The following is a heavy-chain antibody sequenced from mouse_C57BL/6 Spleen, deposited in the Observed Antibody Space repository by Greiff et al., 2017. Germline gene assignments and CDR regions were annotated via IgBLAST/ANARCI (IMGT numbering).Heavy chain of an antibody. J-gene: IGHJ2*01. Sequence: VQLQQSGAELVPPGASVKLSCKASGYTFTSYWMHWVKQRPGRGLAWLGRIDPNSGGTKYNAKFKSKATLTVDKRSSTAYMQRSSLTAEDSAVYESARRYGNYYWDYWGQGTTLTVSS. CDR1: GYTFTSYW. D-gene: IGHD2-1*01. V-gene: IGHV1-72*01. CDR2: IDPNSGGT. CDR3: ARRYGNYYWDY.